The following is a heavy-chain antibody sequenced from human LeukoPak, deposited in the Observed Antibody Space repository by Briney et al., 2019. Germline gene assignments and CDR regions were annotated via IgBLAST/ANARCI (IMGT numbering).Heavy chain of an antibody. Sequence: GGSLRLSCAASGFTFAGHSMNWVRQPPGKGLDWVSYISSSDTIYYADSVKGRFTISRDNAKNSLYLQMHSLRVEDTAVYYCARALVTTPDYYYYYYYMDVWGKGTTVTVSS. D-gene: IGHD4-11*01. J-gene: IGHJ6*03. CDR3: ARALVTTPDYYYYYYYMDV. CDR1: GFTFAGHS. V-gene: IGHV3-48*04. CDR2: ISSSDTI.